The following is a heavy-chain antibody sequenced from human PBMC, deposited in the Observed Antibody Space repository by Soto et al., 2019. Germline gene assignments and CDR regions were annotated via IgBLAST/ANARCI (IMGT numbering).Heavy chain of an antibody. CDR3: ARCLLAAAGRVEVYYYYGMDV. CDR2: INHSGST. CDR1: GGSFSGYY. J-gene: IGHJ6*02. Sequence: SETLSLTCAVYGGSFSGYYWSWIRQPPGKGLEWIGEINHSGSTNYNPYVKSRFTISVDTSKNQFSLKLCSVTAADTAVYYCARCLLAAAGRVEVYYYYGMDVWGQGTTVTVSS. V-gene: IGHV4-34*01. D-gene: IGHD6-13*01.